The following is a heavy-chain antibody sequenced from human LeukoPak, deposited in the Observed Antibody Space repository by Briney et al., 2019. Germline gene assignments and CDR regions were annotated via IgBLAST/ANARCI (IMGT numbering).Heavy chain of an antibody. D-gene: IGHD3-22*01. Sequence: SETLSLTCTVSGYSISSGYYWGWIRQPPGKGLEWIGSIYHSGSTYYNPSLKSRVTISVDTSKNQFSLKLSSVTAADTAVYYCARKKDYYDSSGYYNPYPYYFDYWGQGTLVTVSS. CDR3: ARKKDYYDSSGYYNPYPYYFDY. CDR2: IYHSGST. CDR1: GYSISSGYY. V-gene: IGHV4-38-2*02. J-gene: IGHJ4*02.